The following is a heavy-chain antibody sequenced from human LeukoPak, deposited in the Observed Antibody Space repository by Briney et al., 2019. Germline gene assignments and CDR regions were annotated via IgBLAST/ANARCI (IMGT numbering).Heavy chain of an antibody. Sequence: PSETLSLTCTVSGGSISSYYWSWIRQPPGKGLEWIGYIYHSGSTYYNPSLKSRVTISVDRSKNQFSLKLSSVTAADTAVYYCARDPEYQLPTGWGQGTLVTVSS. D-gene: IGHD2-2*01. CDR1: GGSISSYY. V-gene: IGHV4-59*12. CDR2: IYHSGST. J-gene: IGHJ4*02. CDR3: ARDPEYQLPTG.